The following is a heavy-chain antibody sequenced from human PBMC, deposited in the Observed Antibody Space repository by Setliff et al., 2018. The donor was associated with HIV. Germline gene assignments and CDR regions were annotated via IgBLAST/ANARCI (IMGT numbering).Heavy chain of an antibody. Sequence: PGGSLRLSCAVSGFTFSTYAMSWVRQAPGKGLEWVSTISAGGGSTYYADSVKGRFTISRDNSKNTLYLQMNSLRAEDTAVYYCAKDLVYYDSSGDLDYWGQGTLVTVSS. CDR3: AKDLVYYDSSGDLDY. CDR1: GFTFSTYA. D-gene: IGHD3-22*01. V-gene: IGHV3-23*01. CDR2: ISAGGGST. J-gene: IGHJ4*02.